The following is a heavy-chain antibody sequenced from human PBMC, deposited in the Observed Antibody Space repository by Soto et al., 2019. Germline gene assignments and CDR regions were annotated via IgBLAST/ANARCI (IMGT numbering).Heavy chain of an antibody. Sequence: QVHLVQSGAEVKKPGASVKVSCKGSGYAFTTDGITWVRQAPGQGLEWMGWISAHNGNTNYAQKLQGRVTVTRDTSTSTAYIELRSLRSDVTAVYYCARGRYGDYWGQGALVTVSS. CDR1: GYAFTTDG. CDR2: ISAHNGNT. CDR3: ARGRYGDY. V-gene: IGHV1-18*01. D-gene: IGHD1-1*01. J-gene: IGHJ4*02.